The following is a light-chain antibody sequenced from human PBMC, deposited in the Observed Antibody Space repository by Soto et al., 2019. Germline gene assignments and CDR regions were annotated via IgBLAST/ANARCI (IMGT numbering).Light chain of an antibody. V-gene: IGLV2-14*01. CDR1: SSDVGGYNY. CDR3: SSYTSSSTLDV. J-gene: IGLJ1*01. Sequence: SLLTKPASVSGSPGQSITISCTGTSSDVGGYNYVSWYQQHPGKAPKLMIYDVSNRPSGVSNRFSGSKSGNTASLTISGLQAEDEADYYCSSYTSSSTLDVFGTGTKVTVL. CDR2: DVS.